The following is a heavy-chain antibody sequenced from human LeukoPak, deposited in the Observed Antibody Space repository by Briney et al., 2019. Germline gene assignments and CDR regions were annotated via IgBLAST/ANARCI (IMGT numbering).Heavy chain of an antibody. Sequence: GGSLRLSCAASGFTFSSYGMHWVRQAPGKGLEWVAVIWYDGSNKYYADSVKGRFTISRDNSKNTLYLQMNSLRAEDTAVYYCAKSPAEGGATIGYFDYWGQGTLVTVSS. CDR2: IWYDGSNK. V-gene: IGHV3-33*06. CDR3: AKSPAEGGATIGYFDY. CDR1: GFTFSSYG. J-gene: IGHJ4*02. D-gene: IGHD5-12*01.